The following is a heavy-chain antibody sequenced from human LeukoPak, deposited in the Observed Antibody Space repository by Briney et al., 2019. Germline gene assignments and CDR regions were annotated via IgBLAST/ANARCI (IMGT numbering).Heavy chain of an antibody. D-gene: IGHD6-19*01. CDR3: AKSEWLGYYFDY. CDR1: GFDFTRSA. J-gene: IGHJ4*02. V-gene: IGHV3-23*01. CDR2: IGGAGGGITAGMT. Sequence: AGGSLRLSCADSGFDFTRSAMTWVRQAPGRGLEWDASIGGAGGGITAGMTYYSDSVKGRFTISRDNSKNTLYLQMNSLRAEDTAVYYCAKSEWLGYYFDYWGQGTLVTVSS.